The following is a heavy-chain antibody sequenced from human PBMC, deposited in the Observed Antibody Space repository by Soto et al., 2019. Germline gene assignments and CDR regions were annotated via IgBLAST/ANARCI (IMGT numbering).Heavy chain of an antibody. V-gene: IGHV3-23*01. CDR1: GFTFNTYA. Sequence: GGSLRLSCAASGFTFNTYAMSWVRQAPGQGLEWVSAISGSGFSTYYADSVKGRFSISSDSSKNTLFLQMNSLRAGDTAVYFCATFTFGRPFDTWGQGTMVTVS. CDR3: ATFTFGRPFDT. J-gene: IGHJ3*02. D-gene: IGHD3-16*01. CDR2: ISGSGFST.